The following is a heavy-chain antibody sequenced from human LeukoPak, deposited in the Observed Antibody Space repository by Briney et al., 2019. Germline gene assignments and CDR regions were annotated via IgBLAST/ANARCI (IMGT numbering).Heavy chain of an antibody. Sequence: GASVKVSCKASGYNFTTYGISWVRQAPGQGLEWMAWFSAYNGHTNYAQNFQDRVTMTTDTSTSTAYMEMRSLRSDNTAVYYCARDRYRYDSSVDAFDIWGQGTMVTVSS. D-gene: IGHD3-22*01. CDR2: FSAYNGHT. CDR3: ARDRYRYDSSVDAFDI. CDR1: GYNFTTYG. J-gene: IGHJ3*02. V-gene: IGHV1-18*01.